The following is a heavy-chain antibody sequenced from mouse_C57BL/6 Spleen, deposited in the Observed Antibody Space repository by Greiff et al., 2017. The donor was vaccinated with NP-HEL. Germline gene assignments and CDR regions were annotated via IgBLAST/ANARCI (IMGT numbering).Heavy chain of an antibody. CDR2: IYPRSGNT. CDR3: ARLGIYYYGSSRSYFDY. J-gene: IGHJ2*01. CDR1: GYTFTSYG. V-gene: IGHV1-81*01. Sequence: QVQLKESGAELARPGASAKLSCKASGYTFTSYGISWVKQRTGQGLEWIGEIYPRSGNTYYNEKFKGKATLTADKSSSTAYMELRSLTSEDSAVYFCARLGIYYYGSSRSYFDYWGQGTTLTVSS. D-gene: IGHD1-1*01.